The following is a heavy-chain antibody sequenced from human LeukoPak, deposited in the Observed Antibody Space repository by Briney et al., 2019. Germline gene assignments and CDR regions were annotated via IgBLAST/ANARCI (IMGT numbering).Heavy chain of an antibody. CDR2: ISAYNGNT. CDR3: ARGDVLRYFDWLSNAFDI. CDR1: GYTFTSYG. V-gene: IGHV1-18*01. Sequence: ASVKVSFKASGYTFTSYGISWVRQAPGQGLEWMGLISAYNGNTNYAQKLQGRVTMTTDTSTSTAYMELRSLRSDDTAVYYCARGDVLRYFDWLSNAFDIWGQGTMVTVSS. D-gene: IGHD3-9*01. J-gene: IGHJ3*02.